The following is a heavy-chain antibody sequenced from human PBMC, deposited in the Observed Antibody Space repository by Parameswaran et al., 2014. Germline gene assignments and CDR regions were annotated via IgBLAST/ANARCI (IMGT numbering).Heavy chain of an antibody. CDR2: ISSNGGST. CDR3: VKNGIADSNGGYFDY. D-gene: IGHD6-13*01. J-gene: IGHJ4*02. Sequence: AMPGVRQAPGKGLEYVSAISSNGGSTYYADSVKGRFTISRDNSKNTLYLQMSSLRAEDTAVYYCVKNGIADSNGGYFDYWGQGTLVTVSS. CDR1: A. V-gene: IGHV3-64D*06.